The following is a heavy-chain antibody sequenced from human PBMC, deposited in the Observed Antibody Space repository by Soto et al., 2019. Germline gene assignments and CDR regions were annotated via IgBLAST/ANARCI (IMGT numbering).Heavy chain of an antibody. V-gene: IGHV4-59*01. CDR3: ARTRPCGGDCYFTRGLYGFQH. Sequence: SETLSLTCTVSGGSISSYYWSWIRQPPGKGLEWIGYIYYSGSTNYNPSLKSRVTISVDTSKNQFSLKLSSVTAADTAVYYCARTRPCGGDCYFTRGLYGFQHWGQGTLVTVSS. CDR1: GGSISSYY. J-gene: IGHJ1*01. CDR2: IYYSGST. D-gene: IGHD2-21*01.